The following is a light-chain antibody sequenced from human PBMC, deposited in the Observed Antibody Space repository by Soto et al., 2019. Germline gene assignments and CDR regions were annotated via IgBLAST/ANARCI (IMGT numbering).Light chain of an antibody. J-gene: IGKJ3*01. V-gene: IGKV3-20*01. Sequence: LSLSPGERATLSCRASQSVSDSYLAWYQQKPGQAPRLLIYASSRATGIPDRFSGSGSGTDFTLTISRLEPEDFAVYYCQHYGTSALFGPGTKVDIK. CDR2: AS. CDR1: QSVSDSY. CDR3: QHYGTSAL.